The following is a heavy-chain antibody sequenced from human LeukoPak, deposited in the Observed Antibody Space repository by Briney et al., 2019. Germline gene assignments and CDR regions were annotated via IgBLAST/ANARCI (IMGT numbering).Heavy chain of an antibody. V-gene: IGHV1-8*01. CDR2: MNPNSGNT. D-gene: IGHD3-10*01. CDR1: GYTFTSYD. J-gene: IGHJ6*02. CDR3: ARVVLWFGELPYYGMDV. Sequence: ASVKVSCKASGYTFTSYDINWVRQATGQGLEWMGWMNPNSGNTGYAQKFQGRVTMTRNTSISTAYMEPSSLRSEDTAVYYCARVVLWFGELPYYGMDVWGQGTTVTVSS.